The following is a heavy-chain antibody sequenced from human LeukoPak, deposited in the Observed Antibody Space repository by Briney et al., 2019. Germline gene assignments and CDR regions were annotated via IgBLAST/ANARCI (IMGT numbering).Heavy chain of an antibody. Sequence: SETLSLTCTVSGGSISSYSWSWIRQPPGKGLEWIGSIYYSGSTYYNPSLKSRVTISVDTSKNQFSLKLSSVTAADTAVYYCARRPWGTMVRGVEFDYWGQGTLVTVSS. CDR2: IYYSGST. D-gene: IGHD3-10*01. CDR3: ARRPWGTMVRGVEFDY. J-gene: IGHJ4*02. CDR1: GGSISSYS. V-gene: IGHV4-39*01.